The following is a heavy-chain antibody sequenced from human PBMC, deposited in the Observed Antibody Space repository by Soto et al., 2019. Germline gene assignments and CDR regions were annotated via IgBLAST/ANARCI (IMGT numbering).Heavy chain of an antibody. CDR3: ARGSRNVAADYYYYGMDG. CDR2: INPNSGGT. Sequence: ASVKVSCKASGYTFTGYYMHWVRQAPGQGLEWMGWINPNSGGTNYAQKFQGWVTMTRDTSISTAYMELSRLRSDDTAVYYCARGSRNVAADYYYYGMDGWGQGNTVTFS. V-gene: IGHV1-2*04. J-gene: IGHJ6*02. D-gene: IGHD2-15*01. CDR1: GYTFTGYY.